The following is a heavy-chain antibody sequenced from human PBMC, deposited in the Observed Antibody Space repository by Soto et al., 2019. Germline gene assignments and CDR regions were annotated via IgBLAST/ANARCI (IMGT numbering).Heavy chain of an antibody. V-gene: IGHV4-39*01. D-gene: IGHD3-9*01. CDR1: GGSISSSSYY. J-gene: IGHJ4*02. CDR3: ARLGLRYFDLTY. CDR2: IYYSGST. Sequence: QLQLQESGPGLVKPSETLSLTCTVSGGSISSSSYYWGWIRQPPGKGLEWIGSIYYSGSTYYNPSLKSRVTISVDTSKNQFSLKLSSVTAADTAVYYCARLGLRYFDLTYWGQGTLVTVSS.